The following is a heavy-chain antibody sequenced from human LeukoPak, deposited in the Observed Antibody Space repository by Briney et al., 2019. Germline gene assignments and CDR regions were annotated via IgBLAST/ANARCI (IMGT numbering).Heavy chain of an antibody. D-gene: IGHD3-10*01. CDR2: IKNDGKDK. CDR1: GFSFGTSW. V-gene: IGHV3-7*01. J-gene: IGHJ5*01. CDR3: ARDIPLYAKYRGVDS. Sequence: GGSLRLSCAASGFSFGTSWMSWVRQAPGKGLEWVANIKNDGKDKYYVESVKGRFTISRDNNKKTLYLQMDSLRAEDTAMYYCARDIPLYAKYRGVDSWGHGALVTVSS.